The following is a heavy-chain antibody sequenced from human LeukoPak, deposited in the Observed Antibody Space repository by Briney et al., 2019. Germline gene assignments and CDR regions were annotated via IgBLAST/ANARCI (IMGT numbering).Heavy chain of an antibody. J-gene: IGHJ2*01. CDR1: AGSIGSYY. CDR2: IYTTGST. CDR3: AREGIAVPSSTGGFDL. V-gene: IGHV4-4*07. Sequence: SETLSLTCSVSAGSIGSYYWSWIRQPAGKGLEWIGRIYTTGSTDYNPSLKTRVTMSVDTSKNQFSLKLSPVTAADTAVYYCAREGIAVPSSTGGFDLWGRGTLVSVSS. D-gene: IGHD6-19*01.